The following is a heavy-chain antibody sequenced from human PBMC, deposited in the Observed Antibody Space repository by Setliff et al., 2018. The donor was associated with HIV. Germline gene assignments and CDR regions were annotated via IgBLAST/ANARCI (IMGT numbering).Heavy chain of an antibody. Sequence: GGSLRLSCAASGFTFDDYTMHWVRQAPGKGLEWISLISWNGGSKDYAESVKGRFTISRDNSKNSLYLQLNSLGAEDTAVYYCAKDNLYSSGMYQFDYWGQGTMVTVSS. CDR3: AKDNLYSSGMYQFDY. J-gene: IGHJ4*02. CDR1: GFTFDDYT. V-gene: IGHV3-43D*04. CDR2: ISWNGGSK. D-gene: IGHD3-10*01.